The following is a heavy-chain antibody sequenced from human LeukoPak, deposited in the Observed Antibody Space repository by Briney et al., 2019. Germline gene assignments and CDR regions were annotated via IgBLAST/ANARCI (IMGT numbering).Heavy chain of an antibody. V-gene: IGHV4-34*01. CDR3: ARTVGRTASLSY. CDR1: GGSFSDYY. Sequence: KASETLSLTCAVYGGSFSDYYWTWVRQPPGKGLEWIGEINHRGVTTYYPSLKSRVTISIDTYRNQFSLTMHSLTAADTAVYYCARTVGRTASLSYWGQGTLVTVSS. J-gene: IGHJ4*02. D-gene: IGHD4-4*01. CDR2: INHRGVT.